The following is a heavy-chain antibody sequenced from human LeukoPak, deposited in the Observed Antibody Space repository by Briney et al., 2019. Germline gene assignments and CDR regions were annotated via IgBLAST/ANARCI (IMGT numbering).Heavy chain of an antibody. V-gene: IGHV1-2*02. J-gene: IGHJ4*02. D-gene: IGHD5-18*01. CDR2: INPNSGGT. Sequence: ASVKISCKASGYTFTGYYMHWVRQGPGQGLEWMGWINPNSGGTNYAQKFQGRVTMTRDTSISTAYMELSRLRSDDTAVYYCARGLLGYSYGPYYFDYWGQGTLVTVSS. CDR3: ARGLLGYSYGPYYFDY. CDR1: GYTFTGYY.